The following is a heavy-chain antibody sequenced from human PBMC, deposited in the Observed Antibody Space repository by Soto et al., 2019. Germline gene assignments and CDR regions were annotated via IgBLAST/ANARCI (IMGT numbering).Heavy chain of an antibody. D-gene: IGHD3-3*01. CDR1: GFTFSSYW. CDR3: ARDLVGITIFGVSGGGMDV. Sequence: PGGALRLSCAASGFTFSSYWMSWVRQAPGKGLEWVANIKQDGSEKYYVDSVKGRITISRDNAKNSLYLQMNSLSAEDTAVYYCARDLVGITIFGVSGGGMDVWGQGTTVTVSS. J-gene: IGHJ6*02. CDR2: IKQDGSEK. V-gene: IGHV3-7*03.